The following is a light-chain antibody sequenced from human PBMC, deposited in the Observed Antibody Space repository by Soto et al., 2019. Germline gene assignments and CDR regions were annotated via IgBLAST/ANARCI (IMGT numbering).Light chain of an antibody. V-gene: IGLV2-11*01. CDR1: SSDVDGYDS. CDR3: CSYAGGHAL. Sequence: QSVLTQPRSVSGSPGQSGTLSCTGTSSDVDGYDSVSWYQQYPAKAPKLMIYDVNKRPSGVPDRFSGSKAGNTASLIISGLQAEDEADYCCCSYAGGHALFGGGTTLTVL. CDR2: DVN. J-gene: IGLJ2*01.